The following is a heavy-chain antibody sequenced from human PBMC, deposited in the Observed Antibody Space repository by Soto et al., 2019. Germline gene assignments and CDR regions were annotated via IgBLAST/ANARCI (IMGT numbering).Heavy chain of an antibody. V-gene: IGHV3-7*01. J-gene: IGHJ3*02. CDR1: GFTFSSYW. D-gene: IGHD3-9*01. Sequence: LRLSCAASGFTFSSYWMSWVRQAPGKGLEWVANIKQDGSEKYYVDSVKGRFTISRDNAKNSLYLQMNSLRAEDTAVYYCARDPRDILTGHHDAFDIWGQGTMVTVSS. CDR2: IKQDGSEK. CDR3: ARDPRDILTGHHDAFDI.